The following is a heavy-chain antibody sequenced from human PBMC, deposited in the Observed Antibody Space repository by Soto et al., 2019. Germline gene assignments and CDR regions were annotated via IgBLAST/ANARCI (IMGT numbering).Heavy chain of an antibody. CDR2: IYYSGST. J-gene: IGHJ5*02. Sequence: SETLSLTCTVSGGSISSGGYYWSWIRQHPGKGLEWIGYIYYSGSTNYNPSLRSRVTISVDTSKNQFSLKLSSVTAADTAVYYCARQAPHSSGWFWFDPWGQGTLVTVSS. CDR1: GGSISSGGYY. CDR3: ARQAPHSSGWFWFDP. V-gene: IGHV4-61*08. D-gene: IGHD6-19*01.